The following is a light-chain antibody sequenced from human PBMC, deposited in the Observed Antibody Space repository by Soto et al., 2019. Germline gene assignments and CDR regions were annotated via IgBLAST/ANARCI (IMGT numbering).Light chain of an antibody. J-gene: IGKJ1*01. Sequence: DIVLTQSPGTLSLSPGERATLSCRASQTVRDGYLAWYQQKPGQAPRLFIYGASARATGIPDRFSGSGSGTDFTLTISGLEPEDFAVYYCQQSNNWPKTFGQGTKVEIK. CDR1: QTVRDGY. V-gene: IGKV3-20*01. CDR3: QQSNNWPKT. CDR2: GAS.